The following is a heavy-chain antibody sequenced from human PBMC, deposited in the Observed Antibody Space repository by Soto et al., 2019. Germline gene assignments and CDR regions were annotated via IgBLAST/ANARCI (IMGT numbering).Heavy chain of an antibody. CDR2: IGGRGTSS. D-gene: IGHD3-22*01. V-gene: IGHV3-23*01. CDR1: GFTFSNYA. J-gene: IGHJ4*02. Sequence: XGSLRLFFAASGFTFSNYAMSWVRQAPGKGLEWVSGIGGRGTSSYYADSVKGRFAISRDNSYNTLFLQLHSLRAEDTAVYYCAKSSYDDSSGDYYDLWGQGTRVTVSS. CDR3: AKSSYDDSSGDYYDL.